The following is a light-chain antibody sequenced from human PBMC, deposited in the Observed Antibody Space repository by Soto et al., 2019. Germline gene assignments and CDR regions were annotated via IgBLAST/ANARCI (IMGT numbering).Light chain of an antibody. J-gene: IGLJ3*02. Sequence: QSVLTQPPSVSATPGQKVTISCSGSSSNIGSNYVSWYQQLPGTAPKLLIYKNNKRPSGLPDRFSGYKSGTSASLGITGLQTGDEADYYCATWDSSLSRGVFGGGTKLTVL. CDR3: ATWDSSLSRGV. V-gene: IGLV1-51*02. CDR1: SSNIGSNY. CDR2: KNN.